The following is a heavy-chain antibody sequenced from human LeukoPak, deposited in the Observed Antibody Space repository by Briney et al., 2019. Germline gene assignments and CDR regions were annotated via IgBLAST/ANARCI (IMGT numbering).Heavy chain of an antibody. V-gene: IGHV3-48*03. CDR3: ASPTDLSDY. CDR1: GFTFSRYE. J-gene: IGHJ4*02. D-gene: IGHD1-14*01. CDR2: ISGSGDTI. Sequence: GGSLRLSCAASGFTFSRYEMNWVRQAPGKGLEWISYISGSGDTIYYADSVKGRFTISRDNAKNSLYLQMNSLRAEDTAVYYCASPTDLSDYWGQGTLVTVSS.